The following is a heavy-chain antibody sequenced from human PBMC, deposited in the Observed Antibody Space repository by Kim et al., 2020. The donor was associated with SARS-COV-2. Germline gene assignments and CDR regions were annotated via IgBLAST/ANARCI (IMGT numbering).Heavy chain of an antibody. V-gene: IGHV4-34*01. CDR2: INHSGST. J-gene: IGHJ4*02. D-gene: IGHD4-17*01. CDR1: GGSFSGYY. Sequence: SETLSLTCAVYGGSFSGYYWSWIRQPPGKGLEWIGEINHSGSTNYNPSLKRRVTISVDTSKNQFSLKLSSVTAADTAVYYCARGSAVTTTFDYWGQGTLVTSPQ. CDR3: ARGSAVTTTFDY.